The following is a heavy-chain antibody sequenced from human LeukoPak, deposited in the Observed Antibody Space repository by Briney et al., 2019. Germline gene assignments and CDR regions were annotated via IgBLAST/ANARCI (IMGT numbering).Heavy chain of an antibody. J-gene: IGHJ4*02. V-gene: IGHV3-23*03. D-gene: IGHD5-12*01. CDR2: IYGGGGVI. Sequence: RGSLRLSCAASGFTFSGYGRYWVRQGPRKGVEWVAGIYGGGGVIKYADSVKGRFTISRDNSENILYLQMDSLRSEDTAMYYCAKDRVPDSGYDIYYWGQGTLGTVSS. CDR1: GFTFSGYG. CDR3: AKDRVPDSGYDIYY.